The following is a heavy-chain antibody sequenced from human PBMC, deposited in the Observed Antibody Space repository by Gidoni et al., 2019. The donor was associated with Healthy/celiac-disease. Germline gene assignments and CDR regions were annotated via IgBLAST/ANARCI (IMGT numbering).Heavy chain of an antibody. J-gene: IGHJ5*02. D-gene: IGHD2-2*01. CDR2: IYHSGRT. V-gene: IGHV4-4*02. CDR1: GGSISSSNW. CDR3: ARRSGASWRGRENWFDP. Sequence: QVQLQESGPGLVKPSGTLSTTCAVSGGSISSSNWWSWVRHPPGKGREWIGEIYHSGRTNYNPSLKSRVTISVDKSKNQFSRKLSSVTAADTAVYYCARRSGASWRGRENWFDPWGQGTLVTVSS.